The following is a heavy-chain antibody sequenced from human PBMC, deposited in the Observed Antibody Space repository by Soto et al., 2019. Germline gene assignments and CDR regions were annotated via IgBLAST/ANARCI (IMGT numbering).Heavy chain of an antibody. CDR3: ARGRTAMVLQ. V-gene: IGHV4-34*01. CDR1: GGSFSGYY. Sequence: WETLSLTCAVYGGSFSGYYWSWIRQPPGKGLEWIGEINHSGSTNYNPSLKSRVTISVDTSKNQFSLKLSSVTAADTAVYYCARGRTAMVLQWGQGTLVTVSS. J-gene: IGHJ4*02. CDR2: INHSGST. D-gene: IGHD5-18*01.